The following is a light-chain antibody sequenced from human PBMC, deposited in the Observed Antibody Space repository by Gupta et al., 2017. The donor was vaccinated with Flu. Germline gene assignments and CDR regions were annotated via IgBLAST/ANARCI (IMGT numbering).Light chain of an antibody. CDR2: AAS. CDR1: QSISSY. Sequence: SSLSASVGDRVIITCRASQSISSYLHWYQQKPGKAPKLLIYAASSLQSGVPSRFSGSGSGTDFTLTISSRQPEDFATYFCRQTCSSSPKTFGGGTRVEIK. CDR3: RQTCSSSPKT. V-gene: IGKV1-39*01. J-gene: IGKJ4*01.